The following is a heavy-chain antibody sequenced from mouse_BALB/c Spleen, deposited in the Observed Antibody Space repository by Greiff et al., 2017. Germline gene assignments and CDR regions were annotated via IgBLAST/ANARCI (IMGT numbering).Heavy chain of an antibody. D-gene: IGHD2-2*01. V-gene: IGHV1-9*01. CDR2: ILPGSGST. CDR1: GYTFSSYW. Sequence: QVQLQQSGAELMKPGASVKISCKATGYTFSSYWIEWVKQRPGHGLEWIGEILPGSGSTNYNEKFKGKATFTADTSSNTAYMQLSSLTSEDSAVYYCGGYPYGSYAMDYWGQGTSVTVSS. CDR3: GGYPYGSYAMDY. J-gene: IGHJ4*01.